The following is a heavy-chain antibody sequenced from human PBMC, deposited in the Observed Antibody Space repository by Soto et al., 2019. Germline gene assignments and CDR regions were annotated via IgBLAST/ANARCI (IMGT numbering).Heavy chain of an antibody. D-gene: IGHD3-22*01. V-gene: IGHV3-21*01. CDR3: VRDGLDYYDTERLYFDN. CDR2: ISSSAVYI. CDR1: GFNFITYS. Sequence: EVQLVESGGGPVRPGGSLKLSCAASGFNFITYSLSWVRQAPGKGLEWVASISSSAVYIDYADSVKGRFTISRDNANPSLYLQMTSLRAEDTATYYCVRDGLDYYDTERLYFDNWGQGTLVTVSS. J-gene: IGHJ4*02.